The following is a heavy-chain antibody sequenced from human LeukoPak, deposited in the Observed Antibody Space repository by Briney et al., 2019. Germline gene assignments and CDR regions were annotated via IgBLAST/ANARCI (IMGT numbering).Heavy chain of an antibody. CDR3: ASRFDY. CDR2: ISYDGSNK. V-gene: IGHV3-30-3*01. CDR1: GFTFSSYA. Sequence: GGSLRLSCAASGFTFSSYAMHWVRQAPGKGLEWVAVISYDGSNKYYADSVKGRFTISRDNSKNTLYLQMNSLRAEDTAIYYCASRFDYWGQGTLVTVSS. J-gene: IGHJ4*02.